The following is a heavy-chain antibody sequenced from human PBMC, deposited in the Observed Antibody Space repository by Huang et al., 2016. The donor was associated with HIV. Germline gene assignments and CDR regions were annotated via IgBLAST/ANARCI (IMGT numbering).Heavy chain of an antibody. CDR2: INGGSGDT. J-gene: IGHJ4*02. D-gene: IGHD3-3*01. CDR3: ARDPLDIRRHFDF. CDR1: GYTFSSHA. V-gene: IGHV1-3*01. Sequence: QVQLVQSGAEVKKPGTSVNVSCKTSGYTFSSHALHWLRQAPGQRLEWMGWINGGSGDTEYSQKFQGRVTITSDTSANIGYMELNSLLSEDTAVYYCARDPLDIRRHFDFWGQGSLVTVSS.